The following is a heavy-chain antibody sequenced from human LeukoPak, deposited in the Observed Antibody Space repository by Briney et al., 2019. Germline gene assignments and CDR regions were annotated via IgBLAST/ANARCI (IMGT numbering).Heavy chain of an antibody. D-gene: IGHD4-17*01. Sequence: GGSLRLSCAASGFTFSTYWMSWVRQAPGKGLEWVANIKQDGSEKYYVDSVKGRFTISGDNAKNSLYLQMNSLRAEDTALYYCASDGNDYGDFMDYWGQGTLVTVSS. CDR3: ASDGNDYGDFMDY. V-gene: IGHV3-7*01. CDR1: GFTFSTYW. J-gene: IGHJ4*02. CDR2: IKQDGSEK.